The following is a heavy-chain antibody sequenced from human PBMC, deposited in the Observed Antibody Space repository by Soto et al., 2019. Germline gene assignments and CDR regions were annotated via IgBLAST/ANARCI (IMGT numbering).Heavy chain of an antibody. CDR1: GYTFTSYA. CDR2: INAGNGNT. CDR3: ARAIPRGYSGYDRFDY. V-gene: IGHV1-3*01. Sequence: ASVKVSCKASGYTFTSYAMHWVRQAPGQRLEWMGWINAGNGNTKYSQKFQGRVTITRDTSASTAYMELSSLRSEDTAVYYCARAIPRGYSGYDRFDYWGQGTLVTVSS. D-gene: IGHD5-12*01. J-gene: IGHJ4*02.